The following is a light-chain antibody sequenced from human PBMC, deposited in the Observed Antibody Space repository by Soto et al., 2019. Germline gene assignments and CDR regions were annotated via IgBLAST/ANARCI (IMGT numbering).Light chain of an antibody. V-gene: IGKV4-1*01. CDR3: QKYYSPGT. J-gene: IGKJ4*01. Sequence: DIVMTQSPDSLAVSLGERATINCKSSQSVLYSSNNKNYLAWYQQKPGQPPKLLIYWASTRESGVPDRFSGSGLGTDFTLPFSSLQAEKVAVYYVQKYYSPGTFGKGPKG. CDR1: QSVLYSSNNKNY. CDR2: WAS.